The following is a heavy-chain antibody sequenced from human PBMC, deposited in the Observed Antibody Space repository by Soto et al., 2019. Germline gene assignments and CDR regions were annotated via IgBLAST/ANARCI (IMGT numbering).Heavy chain of an antibody. D-gene: IGHD3-22*01. J-gene: IGHJ4*02. CDR2: ISGSVGST. V-gene: IGHV3-23*01. CDR3: AKDTYYYDSSGYAHGY. Sequence: PGGSLRLSCAASGFTFSSYAMSWVRQAPGKGLEWVSAISGSVGSTYYADSVKGRFTISRDNSKNTLYLQMNSLRAEDTAVYYCAKDTYYYDSSGYAHGYWGQGTLGTVS. CDR1: GFTFSSYA.